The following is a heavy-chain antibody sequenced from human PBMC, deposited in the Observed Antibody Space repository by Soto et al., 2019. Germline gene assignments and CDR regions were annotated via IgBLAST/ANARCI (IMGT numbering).Heavy chain of an antibody. CDR2: VNPIVSIS. CDR3: ATSYGSGYRAFDY. J-gene: IGHJ4*02. Sequence: QVQLVQSGAEVKRPGSSVKVACKASGDTFNFYSINWVRQAPGLGLEWMGRVNPIVSISNYAQRFQGRVTMTADKTTSTAYMELSGLRSEDTAIYYSATSYGSGYRAFDYWGQGALVTVSS. V-gene: IGHV1-69*04. D-gene: IGHD3-10*01. CDR1: GDTFNFYS.